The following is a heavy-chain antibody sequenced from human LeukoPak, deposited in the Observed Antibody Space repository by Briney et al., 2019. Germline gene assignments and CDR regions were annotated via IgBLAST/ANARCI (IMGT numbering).Heavy chain of an antibody. CDR3: ARHPFGGDYSAFDI. D-gene: IGHD4-17*01. CDR2: IYYSGST. Sequence: SETLSLTCTVSGGSISSYYWSWIRQPPGKGPEWIGYIYYSGSTNYNPSLKSRVSISVDTSKNQFSLKLSSVTAADTAVYYCARHPFGGDYSAFDIWGQGTMVTVSS. V-gene: IGHV4-59*08. CDR1: GGSISSYY. J-gene: IGHJ3*02.